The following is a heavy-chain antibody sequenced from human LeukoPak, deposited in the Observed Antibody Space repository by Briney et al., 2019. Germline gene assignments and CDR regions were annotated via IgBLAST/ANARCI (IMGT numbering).Heavy chain of an antibody. J-gene: IGHJ4*02. D-gene: IGHD5-12*01. CDR2: IYYSGST. Sequence: ETLSLTCTVSGGSISSYYWSWIRQPPGKGLEWIGYIYYSGSTNYNPSLKSRVTISVDTSKNQFSLRLSSVTAADTAVYYCARVEYSGYDAYFDYWGQGTLVTVSS. V-gene: IGHV4-59*01. CDR3: ARVEYSGYDAYFDY. CDR1: GGSISSYY.